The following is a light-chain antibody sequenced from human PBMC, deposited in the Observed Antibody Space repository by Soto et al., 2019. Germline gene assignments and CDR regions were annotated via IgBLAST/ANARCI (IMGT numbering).Light chain of an antibody. CDR3: QQYGSSSYT. J-gene: IGKJ2*01. CDR2: GAS. V-gene: IGKV3-20*01. CDR1: QSVSSSY. Sequence: EIVLTQSPGTLSLSPGERATLSCRASQSVSSSYLAWYQQKPGQAPRLLIYGASSRATGIPDRFSGSGSGSDSILTISRLEPEDFAVYYCQQYGSSSYTFGQGTKLEIK.